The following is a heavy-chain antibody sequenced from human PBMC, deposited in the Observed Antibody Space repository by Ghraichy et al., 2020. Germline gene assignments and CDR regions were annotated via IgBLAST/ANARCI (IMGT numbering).Heavy chain of an antibody. D-gene: IGHD2-2*02. CDR1: GGSISSSSYY. Sequence: SETLSLTCTVSGGSISSSSYYWGWIRQPPGKGLEWIGSIYYSGSTYYNPSLKSRVTISVDTSKNQFSLKLSSVTAADTAVYYCASGLFYCSSTSCYTGGVDYWGQGTLVTVSS. CDR2: IYYSGST. CDR3: ASGLFYCSSTSCYTGGVDY. J-gene: IGHJ4*02. V-gene: IGHV4-39*01.